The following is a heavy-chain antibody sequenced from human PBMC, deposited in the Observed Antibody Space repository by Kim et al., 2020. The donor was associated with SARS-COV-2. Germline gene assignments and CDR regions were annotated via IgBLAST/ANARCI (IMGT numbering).Heavy chain of an antibody. J-gene: IGHJ4*02. Sequence: GGSLRLSCAASGFSFSNYGMHWVRQAPGKGLEWVAVTWYDGSDKDSADSVKGRFTISRDNSKSTLYLQMNSLRAEDTAVYYCAKDLSATYNGGCDYWGQG. CDR3: AKDLSATYNGGCDY. CDR1: GFSFSNYG. D-gene: IGHD3-16*01. V-gene: IGHV3-33*06. CDR2: TWYDGSDK.